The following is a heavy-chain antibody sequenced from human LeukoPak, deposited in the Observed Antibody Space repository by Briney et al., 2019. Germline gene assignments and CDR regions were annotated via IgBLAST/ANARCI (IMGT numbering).Heavy chain of an antibody. CDR1: GGFVNSHY. CDR3: ARDVGEVTGTHFDY. J-gene: IGHJ4*02. V-gene: IGHV4-59*02. D-gene: IGHD6-19*01. Sequence: SETLSLTCTVSGGFVNSHYWSWIRRPPGKGLEWIGYIYYSGSTNYNPSLKSRVTISLDTSENQFSLNLSSVTPADTALYFCARDVGEVTGTHFDYWGQGTLVTVSS. CDR2: IYYSGST.